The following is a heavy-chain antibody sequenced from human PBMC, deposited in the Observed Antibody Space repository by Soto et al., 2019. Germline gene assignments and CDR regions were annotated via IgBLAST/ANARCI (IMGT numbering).Heavy chain of an antibody. CDR1: GYSFTSYW. Sequence: GESLKISCKGSGYSFTSYWIGWVRQMPGKGLEWMGIIYPGDSDTRYSPSFQGQVTISADKSISTAYLQWSSLKASDTAMYYCASCIAAADLDAYDIPTQGTIVTVSS. CDR3: ASCIAAADLDAYDI. CDR2: IYPGDSDT. D-gene: IGHD6-13*01. J-gene: IGHJ3*02. V-gene: IGHV5-51*01.